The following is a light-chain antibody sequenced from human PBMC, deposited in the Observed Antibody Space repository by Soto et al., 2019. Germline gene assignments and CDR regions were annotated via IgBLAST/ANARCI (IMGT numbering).Light chain of an antibody. CDR2: GVT. V-gene: IGLV2-8*01. CDR3: SSYAGSSNFVV. CDR1: SSDVGGYNS. Sequence: QSALTQPPSASGSPGQSVTISCTGTSSDVGGYNSVSWYQQHPGKAPKLMIYGVTRRPSGVPGRFSGSKSGNTASLTVSGLQAEDEADYYCSSYAGSSNFVVFGGGTKLTVL. J-gene: IGLJ2*01.